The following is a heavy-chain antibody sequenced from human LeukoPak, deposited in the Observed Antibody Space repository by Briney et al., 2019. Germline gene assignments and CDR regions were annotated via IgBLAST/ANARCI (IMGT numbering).Heavy chain of an antibody. J-gene: IGHJ3*01. V-gene: IGHV4-59*01. CDR1: GDSISRYC. CDR3: ARNYAFDF. Sequence: SETLSLTCTVSGDSISRYCWSWIRQPPGKGLEWIGCIYYSGNTNYNPSLKSRVTISIDTSENQFSLKLSSVTAADTAVYYCARNYAFDFWGQGTMVTVSS. CDR2: IYYSGNT.